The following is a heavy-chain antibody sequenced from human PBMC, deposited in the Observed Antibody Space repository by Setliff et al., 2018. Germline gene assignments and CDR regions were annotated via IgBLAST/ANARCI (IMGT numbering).Heavy chain of an antibody. Sequence: SETLSLTCTVSGGAISSSSYYWGWIRQPPGKGLEWIGSIYYSGSTYYNPSLKSRVTISVDTSKNQFSLKLSSVTAADTAVYYCARVNQYSSVWYNYYYGMDVWGQGTTVTVSS. J-gene: IGHJ6*02. CDR3: ARVNQYSSVWYNYYYGMDV. CDR1: GGAISSSSYY. V-gene: IGHV4-39*07. CDR2: IYYSGST. D-gene: IGHD6-19*01.